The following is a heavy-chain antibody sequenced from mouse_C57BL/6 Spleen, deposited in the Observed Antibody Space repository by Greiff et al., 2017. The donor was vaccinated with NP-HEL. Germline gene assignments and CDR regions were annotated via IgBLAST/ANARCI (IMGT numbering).Heavy chain of an antibody. J-gene: IGHJ3*01. D-gene: IGHD2-1*01. Sequence: QVQLQQPGAELVKPGASVKLSCKASGYTFTSYWMHWVKQRPGQGLEWIGNINPSNGGTNYNEKFKSKATLTIDKSSSTAYMQLSSLTSEDSAVYYCARSSYGNYLTFYWGQGTLVTVSA. V-gene: IGHV1-53*01. CDR1: GYTFTSYW. CDR3: ARSSYGNYLTFY. CDR2: INPSNGGT.